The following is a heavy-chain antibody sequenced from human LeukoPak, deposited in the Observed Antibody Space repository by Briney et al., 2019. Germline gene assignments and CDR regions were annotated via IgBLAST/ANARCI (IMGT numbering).Heavy chain of an antibody. D-gene: IGHD2-21*02. V-gene: IGHV1-2*02. J-gene: IGHJ6*03. CDR3: AKDGDFYGYYYYMDV. CDR2: TNPNSGGT. CDR1: GYTFTDYY. Sequence: ASVKVSCKASGYTFTDYYMHWVRQAPGQGLEWMGWTNPNSGGTNYAQKFQGRVTMTRDTSISTAYMELSRLRSDDTAVYYCAKDGDFYGYYYYMDVWGKGTTVTVSS.